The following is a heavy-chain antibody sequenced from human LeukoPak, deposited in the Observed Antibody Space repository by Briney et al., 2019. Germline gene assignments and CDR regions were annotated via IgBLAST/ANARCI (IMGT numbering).Heavy chain of an antibody. CDR1: SASISSSPYY. V-gene: IGHV4-39*07. D-gene: IGHD5-18*01. J-gene: IGHJ3*02. Sequence: PSETLSLTCTVSSASISSSPYYWGWIRQSPGKGLEWIGSISYSGTTYYNPSLKSRVTISVDTSKNQFSLKLSSVTAADTAVYYCARLSKFLRYSFLNAFDIWGQGTMVTVSS. CDR2: ISYSGTT. CDR3: ARLSKFLRYSFLNAFDI.